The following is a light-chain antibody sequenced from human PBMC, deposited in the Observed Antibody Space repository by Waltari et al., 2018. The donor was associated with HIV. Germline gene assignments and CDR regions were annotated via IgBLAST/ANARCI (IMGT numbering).Light chain of an antibody. Sequence: QSALTQPASVSGSRGQSITISCPGTSSEVGGYNYVSWYQQHPGKAPKLMIYDVTNRPSGVSNRFSGSKSGNTASLTISGLQAEDEADYYCSSYTSNSRVFGTGTKVTVL. CDR1: SSEVGGYNY. CDR3: SSYTSNSRV. CDR2: DVT. J-gene: IGLJ1*01. V-gene: IGLV2-14*03.